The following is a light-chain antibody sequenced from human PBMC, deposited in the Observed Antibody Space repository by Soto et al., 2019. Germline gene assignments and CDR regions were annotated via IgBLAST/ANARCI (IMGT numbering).Light chain of an antibody. CDR2: DVS. CDR1: SSDVGGYNY. J-gene: IGLJ2*01. V-gene: IGLV2-14*01. Sequence: QSALTQPASVSGSPGQSITVSCTGTSSDVGGYNYVSWYQQHPGKAPKLMIYDVSNRPSGVSNRFSGSKSGNTASLTISGRQAEDEDDYSCSSYTSSSTLVLGGGTKLTV. CDR3: SSYTSSSTLV.